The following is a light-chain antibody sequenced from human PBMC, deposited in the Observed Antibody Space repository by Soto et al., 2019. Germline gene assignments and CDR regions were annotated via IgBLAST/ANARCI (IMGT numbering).Light chain of an antibody. J-gene: IGKJ3*01. Sequence: DIHMTQSPSTLSGSVGDRVTITCRASQTISSWLAWYQQKPGKAPKLLIYAASSLQSGVPSRFSGSGSGTEFTLTISSLQPEDFATYYCLQHNSYPFTFGPGTKVDIK. CDR3: LQHNSYPFT. CDR2: AAS. V-gene: IGKV1-5*01. CDR1: QTISSW.